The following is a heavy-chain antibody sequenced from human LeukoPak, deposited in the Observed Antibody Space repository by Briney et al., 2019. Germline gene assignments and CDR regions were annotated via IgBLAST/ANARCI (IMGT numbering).Heavy chain of an antibody. CDR1: GGSISRSNYY. J-gene: IGHJ6*03. V-gene: IGHV4-61*05. CDR2: IYYSGST. CDR3: ARDRVGYRGPYYYYYMDV. D-gene: IGHD5-18*01. Sequence: DPSETLSLTCTVSGGSISRSNYYWGWIRQPPGKGLEWIGYIYYSGSTNYNPSLKSRVTISVDTSQNQFSLKLSSVTAADTAVYYCARDRVGYRGPYYYYYMDVWGKGTTVTISS.